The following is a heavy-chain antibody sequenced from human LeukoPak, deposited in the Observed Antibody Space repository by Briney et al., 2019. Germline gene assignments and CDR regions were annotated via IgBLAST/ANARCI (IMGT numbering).Heavy chain of an antibody. Sequence: SETLSLTCTVSGGSISSSSYYWGWIRQPPGKGLEWIGSIYYSGSTYYNPSLKSRVTISVDTSKNQFSLKLSSVTAADTAVYYCARHSRGSGSLPFDYWGQGTLVTVSS. CDR2: IYYSGST. J-gene: IGHJ4*02. V-gene: IGHV4-39*01. CDR1: GGSISSSSYY. D-gene: IGHD1-26*01. CDR3: ARHSRGSGSLPFDY.